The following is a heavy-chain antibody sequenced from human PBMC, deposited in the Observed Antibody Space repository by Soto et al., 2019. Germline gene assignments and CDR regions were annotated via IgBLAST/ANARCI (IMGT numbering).Heavy chain of an antibody. CDR1: GFTFSNAW. D-gene: IGHD2-2*01. CDR2: IKSKTDGGTT. CDR3: AKGRILPPDCSSTSCYSRANVPGRFMYYYYYMDV. V-gene: IGHV3-15*07. J-gene: IGHJ6*03. Sequence: GGSLRLSCAASGFTFSNAWMNWVRQAPGKGLEWVGRIKSKTDGGTTDYAAPVKGRFTISRDDSKNTLYLQMNSLKTEDTAVYYCAKGRILPPDCSSTSCYSRANVPGRFMYYYYYMDVWGKGTTVTVSS.